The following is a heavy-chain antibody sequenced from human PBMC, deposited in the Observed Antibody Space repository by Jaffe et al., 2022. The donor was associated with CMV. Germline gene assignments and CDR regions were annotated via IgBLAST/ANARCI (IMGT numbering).Heavy chain of an antibody. V-gene: IGHV1-69*09. CDR2: LIPMHEIT. Sequence: QVQLVQSGPEVMRPGSSMRLSCKASGGTFSDYAFSWVRQAPGQGLEWMGRLIPMHEITNYAQTFQGRLTITADRSTSTAYLDLSSLRFDDTAVYYCARGGYYDGNAYSDAYFQHWGQGTLITVSS. J-gene: IGHJ1*01. CDR3: ARGGYYDGNAYSDAYFQH. CDR1: GGTFSDYA. D-gene: IGHD3-22*01.